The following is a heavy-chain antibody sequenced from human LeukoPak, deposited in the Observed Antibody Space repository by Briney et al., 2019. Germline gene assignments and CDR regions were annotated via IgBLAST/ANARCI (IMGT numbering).Heavy chain of an antibody. CDR3: ALLWFGESNWFDP. V-gene: IGHV4-39*01. D-gene: IGHD3-10*01. Sequence: PSETLSLTCTVSGGSISSSSYYWGWIRQPPGKGLEWIGSIYYSGSTYYNPSLKSLVTISVDTSKSQFSLKLRSVTAADTAVYYCALLWFGESNWFDPWGQGTLVTVSS. CDR1: GGSISSSSYY. CDR2: IYYSGST. J-gene: IGHJ5*02.